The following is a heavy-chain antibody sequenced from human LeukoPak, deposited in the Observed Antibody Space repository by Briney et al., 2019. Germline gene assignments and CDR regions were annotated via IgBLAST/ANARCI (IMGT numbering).Heavy chain of an antibody. CDR3: ARDPSADAFDI. CDR1: GFTFSSYS. CDR2: ISSSSSYI. J-gene: IGHJ3*02. Sequence: GGSLRLSCAASGFTFSSYSMNWVRQAPGKGLEWVSSISSSSSYIYYADSVKGRFTISRDNAKNSLHLQMNSLRAEDTAVYYCARDPSADAFDIWGQGTMVTVSS. V-gene: IGHV3-21*01.